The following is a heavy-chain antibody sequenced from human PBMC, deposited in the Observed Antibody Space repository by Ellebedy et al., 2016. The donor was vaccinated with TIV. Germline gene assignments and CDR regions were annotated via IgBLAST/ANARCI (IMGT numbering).Heavy chain of an antibody. Sequence: GESLKISCAASGFTFSSYWMSWVRQAPGKGLEWVANIKQDGNEKYYVDSAKGRFTISRDNAKNSLYLQMNSLRADDTAVYYCARRYFDYWGQGTLVTVSS. CDR3: ARRYFDY. CDR1: GFTFSSYW. V-gene: IGHV3-7*01. J-gene: IGHJ4*02. CDR2: IKQDGNEK.